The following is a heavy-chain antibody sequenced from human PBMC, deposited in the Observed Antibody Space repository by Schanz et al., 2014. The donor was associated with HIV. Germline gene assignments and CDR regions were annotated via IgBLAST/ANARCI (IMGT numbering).Heavy chain of an antibody. CDR3: ASGRFDTVIWWGDAFLI. Sequence: QVQLVQSGAEVKKPGSSVKVSCKASGGTFSSYAISWVRQAPGQGLEWMGGIIPIFGTTNYAQKFQGRVTITADESTSTAYMELSSLRSDDTAVYYCASGRFDTVIWWGDAFLIWGRGTMVTVSS. CDR2: IIPIFGTT. D-gene: IGHD5-18*01. CDR1: GGTFSSYA. J-gene: IGHJ3*02. V-gene: IGHV1-69*01.